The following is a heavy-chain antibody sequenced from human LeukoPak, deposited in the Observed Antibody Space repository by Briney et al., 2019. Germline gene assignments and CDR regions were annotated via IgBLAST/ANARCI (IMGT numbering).Heavy chain of an antibody. CDR1: GGSFSSYY. CDR2: INHSGST. V-gene: IGHV4-34*01. D-gene: IGHD2-15*01. Sequence: SETLSLTCAVYGGSFSSYYWSWIRQPPGKGLEWIGEINHSGSTNYNPSLKSRVTISLDTSKNQFSLKLSSVTAADTAVYYCARVVVAATDWFDPWGLGTLVTVSS. CDR3: ARVVVAATDWFDP. J-gene: IGHJ5*02.